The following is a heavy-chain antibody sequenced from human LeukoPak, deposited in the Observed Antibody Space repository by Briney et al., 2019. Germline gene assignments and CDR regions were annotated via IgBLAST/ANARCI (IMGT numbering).Heavy chain of an antibody. CDR1: GFTFSSYS. V-gene: IGHV3-21*01. D-gene: IGHD1-26*01. Sequence: GGSLRLSCAASGFTFSSYSMNWVRQAPGEGLEWVSSISSSSSYIYYADSVKGRFTISRDNAKNSLYLQMNSLRAEDTAVYYCASFVGDYAFDIWGQGTMVTVSS. CDR2: ISSSSSYI. J-gene: IGHJ3*02. CDR3: ASFVGDYAFDI.